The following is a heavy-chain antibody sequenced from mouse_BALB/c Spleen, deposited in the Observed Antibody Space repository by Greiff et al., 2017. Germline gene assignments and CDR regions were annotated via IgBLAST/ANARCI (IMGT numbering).Heavy chain of an antibody. CDR2: INPSNGRT. D-gene: IGHD2-14*01. CDR1: GYTFTSYW. J-gene: IGHJ4*01. V-gene: IGHV1S81*02. CDR3: ARGRVRRDGRDYYAMDY. Sequence: QVQLQQPGAELVKPGASVKLSCKASGYTFTSYWMHWVKQRPGQGLEWIGEINPSNGRTNYNEKFKSKATLTVDKSSSTAYMQLSSLTSEDSAVYYCARGRVRRDGRDYYAMDYWGQGTSVTVSS.